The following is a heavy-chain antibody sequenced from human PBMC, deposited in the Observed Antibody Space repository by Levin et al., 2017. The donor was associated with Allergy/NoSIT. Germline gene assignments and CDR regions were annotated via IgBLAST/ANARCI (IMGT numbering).Heavy chain of an antibody. D-gene: IGHD6-13*01. Sequence: SETLSLTCTVSGGSISSGSYYWSWIRQPAGTGLEWIGRIYTSGSTNYNPSLKSRVTISVDTSKNQFSLNLSSVTAADTAVYYCARDIGRQLGHYYYYYMDVWGKGTTVTVSS. CDR1: GGSISSGSYY. CDR3: ARDIGRQLGHYYYYYMDV. V-gene: IGHV4-61*02. J-gene: IGHJ6*03. CDR2: IYTSGST.